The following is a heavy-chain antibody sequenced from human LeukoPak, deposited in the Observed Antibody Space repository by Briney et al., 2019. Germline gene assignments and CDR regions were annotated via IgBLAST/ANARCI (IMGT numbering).Heavy chain of an antibody. CDR1: GGTFSSYA. D-gene: IGHD6-19*01. J-gene: IGHJ4*02. V-gene: IGHV1-69*04. CDR2: IIPIFGIA. CDR3: ARLQWLPPSGLDY. Sequence: SVKVSCKASGGTFSSYAISWVRQAPGHGLEWMGRIIPIFGIANYAQKFQGRVTITRDTSASTAYMELSSLRSEDSAVYYCARLQWLPPSGLDYWGRGTLVTVSS.